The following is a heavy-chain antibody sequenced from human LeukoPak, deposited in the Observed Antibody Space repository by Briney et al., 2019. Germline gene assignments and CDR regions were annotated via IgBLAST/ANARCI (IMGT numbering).Heavy chain of an antibody. D-gene: IGHD1-26*01. J-gene: IGHJ3*02. CDR3: ASPVGAGAFDI. CDR1: GGSFSGYY. Sequence: PSETLSLTCAVYGGSFSGYYWSWIRQPPGKGLEWIGEINHSGSTNYNPSLKSRVTISVDKSKNQFSLKLSSVTAADTAVYYCASPVGAGAFDIWGQGTMVTVSS. CDR2: INHSGST. V-gene: IGHV4-34*01.